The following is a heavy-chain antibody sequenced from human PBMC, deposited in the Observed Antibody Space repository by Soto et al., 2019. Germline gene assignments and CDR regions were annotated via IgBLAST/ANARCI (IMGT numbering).Heavy chain of an antibody. J-gene: IGHJ5*02. CDR1: GFTFNTYG. CDR3: AKGTTTVRAISEGCDH. D-gene: IGHD4-4*01. V-gene: IGHV3-23*01. Sequence: EVQLLESGGGLVQPGESLRLSCAASGFTFNTYGMSWVRQAPGKGLEWVSGISGGGGTTYYADSVRGRFTISRDNSQNTLFLQMNSLRADDTAVYYCAKGTTTVRAISEGCDHWGQGTLVTVSS. CDR2: ISGGGGTT.